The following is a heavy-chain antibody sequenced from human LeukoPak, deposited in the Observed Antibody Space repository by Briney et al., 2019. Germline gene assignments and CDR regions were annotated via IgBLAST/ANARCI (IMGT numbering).Heavy chain of an antibody. V-gene: IGHV1-2*02. CDR3: ARGRYGLLSGYDY. D-gene: IGHD3-22*01. J-gene: IGHJ4*02. Sequence: ASVKVSCKASGYTFTGYYIHWVRQAPGQGLEWMGWINPNSGDTNYAQKFQGRVTMTRDTSISTAYMELSSLTSDDAAVYYCARGRYGLLSGYDYWGQGAMVTVSS. CDR2: INPNSGDT. CDR1: GYTFTGYY.